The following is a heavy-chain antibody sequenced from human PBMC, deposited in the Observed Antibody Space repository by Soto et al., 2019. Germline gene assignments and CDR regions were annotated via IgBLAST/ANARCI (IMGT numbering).Heavy chain of an antibody. J-gene: IGHJ6*02. V-gene: IGHV1-69*13. CDR3: ARDVPLNYYDSTYSYYALDV. Sequence: ASVKVSCKASGGAFSGHAISWLRQAPGQGLEWMGQIIPFFKGTKYAQKFQGRVTITADDSTSTAYMDLGSLTSEDTAVYYCARDVPLNYYDSTYSYYALDVWGQGTTVTVSS. CDR1: GGAFSGHA. CDR2: IIPFFKGT. D-gene: IGHD3-22*01.